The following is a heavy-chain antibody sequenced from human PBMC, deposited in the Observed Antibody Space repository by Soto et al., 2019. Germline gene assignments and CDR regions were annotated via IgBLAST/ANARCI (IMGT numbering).Heavy chain of an antibody. CDR3: ARDRDNYVWGSYRLDAFDI. J-gene: IGHJ3*02. Sequence: SETLSLTCPVSGGSISSYYWSWIRQPPGKGLEWIGYIYYSGSTNYNPSLKSRVTISVDTSKNQFSLKLSSVTAADTAVYYCARDRDNYVWGSYRLDAFDIWGQGTMVTVSS. CDR1: GGSISSYY. D-gene: IGHD3-16*02. CDR2: IYYSGST. V-gene: IGHV4-59*01.